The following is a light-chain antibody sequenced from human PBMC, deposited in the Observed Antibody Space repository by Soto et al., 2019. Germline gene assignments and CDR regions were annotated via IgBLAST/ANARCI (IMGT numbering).Light chain of an antibody. J-gene: IGKJ5*01. CDR2: VAS. CDR3: QQLNNWPHT. Sequence: EIVLTYSPGTLSSSPVERATLSCRASQSVNQKLGWYQQKPGQAPRLLIYVASYRATGIPARFSGSGSGTEYTLTISNLQAEDFAVYYCQQLNNWPHTFGQGTRLEIK. V-gene: IGKV3-15*01. CDR1: QSVNQK.